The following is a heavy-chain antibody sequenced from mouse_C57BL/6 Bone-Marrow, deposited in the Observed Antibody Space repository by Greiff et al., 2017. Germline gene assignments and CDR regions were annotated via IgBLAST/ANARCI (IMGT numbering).Heavy chain of an antibody. CDR2: IYPGSGST. Sequence: QVQLQQSGAELVKPGASVKMSCKASGYTFTSYWITWVKQRPGQGLEWIGDIYPGSGSTNYNEKFKSKATLTVATSSSTAYMQLSSLTSEVSAVYYCARRGYDGYGDYFDYWGQGTTLTVSS. D-gene: IGHD2-3*01. CDR3: ARRGYDGYGDYFDY. J-gene: IGHJ2*01. V-gene: IGHV1-55*01. CDR1: GYTFTSYW.